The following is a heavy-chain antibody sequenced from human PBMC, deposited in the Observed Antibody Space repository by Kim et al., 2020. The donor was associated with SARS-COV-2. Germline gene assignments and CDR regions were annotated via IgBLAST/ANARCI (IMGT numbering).Heavy chain of an antibody. V-gene: IGHV4-34*01. D-gene: IGHD3-22*01. CDR1: GGSFSGYY. Sequence: SETLSLTCAVYGGSFSGYYWSWIRQPPGKGLEWLGEINHSGSTNYNPSLKSRVTISVDTSKNQFSLKLSSVTAADTAVYYCASVNSSQTYFQHWGQGTLVTVSS. CDR2: INHSGST. J-gene: IGHJ1*01. CDR3: ASVNSSQTYFQH.